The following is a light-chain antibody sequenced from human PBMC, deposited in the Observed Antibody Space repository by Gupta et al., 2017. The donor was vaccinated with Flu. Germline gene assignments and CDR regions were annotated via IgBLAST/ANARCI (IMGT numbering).Light chain of an antibody. CDR1: SSNIATNT. J-gene: IGLJ3*02. Sequence: QSVLTQPPSASGPPGQRVPISCSGSSSNIATNTVNWYQHLPGTAPKLLIYSSNKRPSGVPGRFSGSKSGTSASLAISGLQSEDEADYYCAAWDDSLNGQWVFGGGTKLTVL. CDR2: SSN. V-gene: IGLV1-44*01. CDR3: AAWDDSLNGQWV.